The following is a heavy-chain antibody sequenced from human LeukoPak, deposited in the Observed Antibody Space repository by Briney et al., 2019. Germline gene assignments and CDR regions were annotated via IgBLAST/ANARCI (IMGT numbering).Heavy chain of an antibody. CDR1: GGTFSSYA. J-gene: IGHJ5*02. D-gene: IGHD3-9*01. CDR3: ARVTIHPNWFDP. CDR2: IIPIFGTA. V-gene: IGHV1-69*13. Sequence: ASVKVSCKASGGTFSSYAISWVRQAPGQGLEWMGGIIPIFGTANYAQKFQGRVTTTADESTSTAYMELSSLRSEDTAVYYCARVTIHPNWFDPWGQGTLVTVSS.